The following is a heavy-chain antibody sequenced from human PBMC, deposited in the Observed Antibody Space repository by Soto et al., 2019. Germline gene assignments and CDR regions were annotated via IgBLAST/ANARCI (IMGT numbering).Heavy chain of an antibody. CDR1: GFTFSNAW. V-gene: IGHV3-15*07. Sequence: GGSLRLSCAASGFTFSNAWINWVRQAPGKGLEWVGRIKSKTDGGTTDYAAPVKGRFTISRDDSKNTLYLQMNSLKTEDTAVYYCTTDPVRHYYDSSGYSYYRGQGTLVTVSS. CDR3: TTDPVRHYYDSSGYSYY. J-gene: IGHJ4*02. D-gene: IGHD3-22*01. CDR2: IKSKTDGGTT.